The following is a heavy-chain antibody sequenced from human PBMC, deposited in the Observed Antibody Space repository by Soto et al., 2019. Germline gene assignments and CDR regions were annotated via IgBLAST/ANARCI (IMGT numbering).Heavy chain of an antibody. J-gene: IGHJ3*02. Sequence: GGSLRLSCAASGFTFSSYGMHWVRQAPGKGLEWVAVIWYDGSNKYYADSVKGRFTISRDNAKSSLYLQMNSLRAEDTALYYCAKWDDYGDRKEAFDIWGQGRMVTVSS. CDR1: GFTFSSYG. D-gene: IGHD4-17*01. CDR3: AKWDDYGDRKEAFDI. V-gene: IGHV3-33*03. CDR2: IWYDGSNK.